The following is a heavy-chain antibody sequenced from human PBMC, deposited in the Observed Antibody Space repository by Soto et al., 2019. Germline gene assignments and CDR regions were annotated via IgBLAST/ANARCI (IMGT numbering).Heavy chain of an antibody. Sequence: ASVKVSCKASGGTFSSYAISWVRQAPGQGLEWMGGIIPIFGTANYAQKFQGRVTITADESTSTAYMELSSLRSEDTAVYYCASSVVVAAATVDDAFDIWGQGTMVTV. V-gene: IGHV1-69*13. D-gene: IGHD2-15*01. CDR1: GGTFSSYA. CDR3: ASSVVVAAATVDDAFDI. CDR2: IIPIFGTA. J-gene: IGHJ3*02.